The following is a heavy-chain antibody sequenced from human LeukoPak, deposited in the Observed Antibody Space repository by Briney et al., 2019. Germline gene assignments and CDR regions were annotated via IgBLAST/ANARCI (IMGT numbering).Heavy chain of an antibody. V-gene: IGHV3-23*01. Sequence: PGGSLRLSCVASGFTFSSFSMNWVRQAPGKGLEWVSTLSASGAATYYADSVKGRFTISRDNSQNTLYLQMNSLRADDTAVYYCAKHHGDYYYYLDVWGKGTTVTVSS. CDR2: LSASGAAT. CDR3: AKHHGDYYYYLDV. J-gene: IGHJ6*03. CDR1: GFTFSSFS. D-gene: IGHD3-16*01.